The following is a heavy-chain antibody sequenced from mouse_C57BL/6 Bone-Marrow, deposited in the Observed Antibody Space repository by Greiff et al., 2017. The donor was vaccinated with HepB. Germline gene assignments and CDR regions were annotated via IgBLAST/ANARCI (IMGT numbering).Heavy chain of an antibody. Sequence: EVQLQESGPGLVKPSQSLSLTCSVTGYSITSGYYWYWIRQFPGNKLEWMGYISYDGSNNYNPSLKNRISITRDTSKNQFFLKLNSVTTEDTATYYCVTTVVDYYAMDYGGQGTSVTVSS. D-gene: IGHD1-1*01. J-gene: IGHJ4*01. CDR2: ISYDGSN. CDR3: VTTVVDYYAMDY. V-gene: IGHV3-6*01. CDR1: GYSITSGYY.